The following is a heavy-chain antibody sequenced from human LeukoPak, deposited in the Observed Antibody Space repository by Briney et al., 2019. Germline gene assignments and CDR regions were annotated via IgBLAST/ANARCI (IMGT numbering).Heavy chain of an antibody. V-gene: IGHV1-8*01. CDR3: ARGGAVAGTGSWFDP. D-gene: IGHD6-19*01. J-gene: IGHJ5*02. CDR2: MNTNSGNT. CDR1: GYTFTSYD. Sequence: ASVKVSCKASGYTFTSYDINWVRQATGQGLEWMGWMNTNSGNTGYAQKFQGRVTMTRNTSISTDYMELSSLRSEDTAVYYCARGGAVAGTGSWFDPWGQGTLVTVSS.